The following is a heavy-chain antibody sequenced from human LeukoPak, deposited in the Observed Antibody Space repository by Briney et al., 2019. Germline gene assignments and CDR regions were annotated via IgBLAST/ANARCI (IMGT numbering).Heavy chain of an antibody. CDR1: GYSISSGYY. CDR2: IYHSGST. J-gene: IGHJ4*02. Sequence: SETLSLTCAVSGYSISSGYYWGWIRQPPGKGLEWIGSIYHSGSTYYNPSLKSRVTISVDTFKNQFSLKLSSVTAADTAVYYCAISGWDFDYWGQGTLVTVSS. D-gene: IGHD6-25*01. V-gene: IGHV4-38-2*01. CDR3: AISGWDFDY.